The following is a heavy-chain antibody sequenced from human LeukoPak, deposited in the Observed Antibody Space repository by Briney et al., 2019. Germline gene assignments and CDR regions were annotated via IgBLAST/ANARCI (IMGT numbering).Heavy chain of an antibody. CDR2: MNPDSGNT. V-gene: IGHV1-8*02. J-gene: IGHJ5*02. D-gene: IGHD3-10*01. CDR3: ARYITMVRGGSWFDP. Sequence: EASVKVSCKASGYTFTSYGISWVRQAPGQGLEWMGWMNPDSGNTGYARNFQGRVTMTRNTSISTAYMELSSLRSEDTAVYYCARYITMVRGGSWFDPWGQGILVTVSS. CDR1: GYTFTSYG.